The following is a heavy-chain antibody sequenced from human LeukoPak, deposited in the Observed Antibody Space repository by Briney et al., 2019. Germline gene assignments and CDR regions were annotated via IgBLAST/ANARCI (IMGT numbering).Heavy chain of an antibody. J-gene: IGHJ5*02. CDR1: GGTFSSYA. V-gene: IGHV1-69*04. D-gene: IGHD3-3*01. CDR3: ARDPNDFWSGYFKTNWFDP. Sequence: SVKVSCNASGGTFSSYAISWVRQAPGQGLEWMGRIIPILGIANYAQKFQGRVTITADKSTSTAYMELSSLRSEDTAVYYCARDPNDFWSGYFKTNWFDPWGQGTLVTVSS. CDR2: IIPILGIA.